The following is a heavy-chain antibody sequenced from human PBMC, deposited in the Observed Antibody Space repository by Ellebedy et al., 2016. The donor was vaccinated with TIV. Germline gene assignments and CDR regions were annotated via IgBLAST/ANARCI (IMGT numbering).Heavy chain of an antibody. J-gene: IGHJ4*02. D-gene: IGHD3-10*01. V-gene: IGHV3-11*06. CDR3: ARDYYGSGSYSSD. CDR2: ISSSTTYT. Sequence: GESLKISCAASGFTISNFGMSWIRQAPGKGLEWISYISSSTTYTNYADSVKGRFTISRDNAKNSLYLRMNSLRAEDTAVYYCARDYYGSGSYSSDWGQGTLVTVSS. CDR1: GFTISNFG.